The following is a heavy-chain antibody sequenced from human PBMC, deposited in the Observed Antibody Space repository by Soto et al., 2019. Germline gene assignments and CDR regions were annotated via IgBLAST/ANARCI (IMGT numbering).Heavy chain of an antibody. V-gene: IGHV3-33*01. Sequence: QVQLVESGGGVVQPGRSLRLSCAASGFTFSSYGMHWVRQAPGKGLEWVAVIWYDGSNKYYADSVKGRFTISRDNSKKTLYLQMNSLRAEDTAVYYCARDGETYYYGSGSHFDYWGQGTLVTVSS. CDR2: IWYDGSNK. CDR1: GFTFSSYG. J-gene: IGHJ4*02. CDR3: ARDGETYYYGSGSHFDY. D-gene: IGHD3-10*01.